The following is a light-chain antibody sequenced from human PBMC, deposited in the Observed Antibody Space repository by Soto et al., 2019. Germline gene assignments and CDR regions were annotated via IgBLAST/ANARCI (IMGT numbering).Light chain of an antibody. CDR1: QGSRND. J-gene: IGKJ1*01. CDR2: DAS. CDR3: QQYETFSGT. V-gene: IGKV1-17*01. Sequence: IQMTQSPSSLSASVGDRVTITCRASQGSRNDVGWYQQKPGKAPKLLIYDASALPRGVPSRFSGSGSGTKFTLTIASLQPDDFATYYCQQYETFSGTFGPGTKVDIK.